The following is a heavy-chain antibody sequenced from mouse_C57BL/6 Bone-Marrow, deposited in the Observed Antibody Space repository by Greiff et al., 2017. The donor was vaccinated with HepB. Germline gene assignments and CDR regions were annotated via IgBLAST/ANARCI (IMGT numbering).Heavy chain of an antibody. D-gene: IGHD1-1*01. CDR2: INPNNGGT. V-gene: IGHV1-18*01. CDR1: GYTFTDYN. J-gene: IGHJ2*01. Sequence: EVQLVESGPELVKPGASVKIPCKASGYTFTDYNMDWVKQSHGKSLEWIGDINPNNGGTIYNQKFKGKATLTVDKSSSTAYMELRSLTSEDTAVYYCARKKTYSLYYFDYWGQGTTLTVSS. CDR3: ARKKTYSLYYFDY.